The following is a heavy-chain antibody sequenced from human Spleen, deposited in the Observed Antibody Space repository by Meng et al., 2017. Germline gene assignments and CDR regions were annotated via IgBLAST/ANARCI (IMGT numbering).Heavy chain of an antibody. CDR2: MYHSGST. V-gene: IGHV4-38-2*01. CDR1: GGSFSGYY. J-gene: IGHJ4*02. CDR3: ARGDPKTATTDY. Sequence: GSLRLSCAVYGGSFSGYYWGWIRQPPGKGLEWIGSMYHSGSTYYNPSLKSRVTISVDTSKNQFSLKLSSVTAADTAVYYCARGDPKTATTDYWGQGTLVTVSS. D-gene: IGHD1-7*01.